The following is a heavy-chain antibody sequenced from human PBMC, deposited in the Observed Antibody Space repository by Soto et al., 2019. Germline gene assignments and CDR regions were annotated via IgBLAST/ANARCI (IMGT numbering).Heavy chain of an antibody. Sequence: QITLKATGPTLVKPTQTLTLTCTFSGFSLTTSGVGVVWIRQPPGKALEWLALLYWDDDKRYSPSLKSRLTVTKDTTKNPVVLTMTNMDPVDTATYYCAHSRYGAGTLTWGKGDLVAVSS. D-gene: IGHD3-10*01. V-gene: IGHV2-5*02. CDR3: AHSRYGAGTLT. CDR1: GFSLTTSGVG. CDR2: LYWDDDK. J-gene: IGHJ5*02.